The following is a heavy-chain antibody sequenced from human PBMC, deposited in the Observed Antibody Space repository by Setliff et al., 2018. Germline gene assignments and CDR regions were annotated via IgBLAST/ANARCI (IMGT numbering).Heavy chain of an antibody. CDR3: ASHEPWLWNAFDI. J-gene: IGHJ3*02. CDR1: GFTYNNDW. CDR2: ITTSGSTI. V-gene: IGHV3-48*03. Sequence: GSLRLSCGASGFTYNNDWVSWVRQAPGKGLEWISYITTSGSTIYYADSVKGRFTISRDNAKNSLYLQMNSLRAEDTAVYYCASHEPWLWNAFDIWGQGTMVTVSS. D-gene: IGHD6-19*01.